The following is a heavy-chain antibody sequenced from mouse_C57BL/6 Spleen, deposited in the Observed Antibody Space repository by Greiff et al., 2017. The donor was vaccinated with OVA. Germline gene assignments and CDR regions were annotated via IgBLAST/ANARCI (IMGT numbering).Heavy chain of an antibody. V-gene: IGHV5-4*01. CDR1: GFTFSSYA. J-gene: IGHJ4*01. CDR3: ARDPYYYGSSVDYYARDY. Sequence: EVQLVESGGGLVKPGGSLKLSCAASGFTFSSYAMSWVRQTPEKRLEWVATISDGGSYTYYPDNVKGRFTISRDNAKNNLYLQMSHLKSEDTAMYYCARDPYYYGSSVDYYARDYWGQGTSVTVSS. D-gene: IGHD1-1*01. CDR2: ISDGGSYT.